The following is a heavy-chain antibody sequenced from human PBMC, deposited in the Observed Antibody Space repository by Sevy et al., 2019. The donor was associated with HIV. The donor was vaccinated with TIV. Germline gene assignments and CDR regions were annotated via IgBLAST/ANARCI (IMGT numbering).Heavy chain of an antibody. CDR2: ISSSSSYI. J-gene: IGHJ4*02. CDR3: ARVGRFGELLYDY. CDR1: GFTFSSYS. D-gene: IGHD3-10*01. Sequence: GGSLRLSCAASGFTFSSYSMNWVRQAPGKGLEWVSSISSSSSYIYYADSVKGRFTISRDNFKNSLYLQMNSLRAEDTAVYYCARVGRFGELLYDYWGQGTLVTVSS. V-gene: IGHV3-21*01.